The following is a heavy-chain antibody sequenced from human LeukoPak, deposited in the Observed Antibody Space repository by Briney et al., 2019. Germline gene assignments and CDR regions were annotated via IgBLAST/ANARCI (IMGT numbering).Heavy chain of an antibody. D-gene: IGHD1-1*01. CDR3: ARDGFTGPTTAYLDH. Sequence: GGSLRLSCAASGFTFSRYAMHWVRQTPGMGLVWVSRLAADGSGTNYADSVKGRFTIPRDNAKNTVSLQMSSLRAEDTAVYYCARDGFTGPTTAYLDHWGQGTLVTVSS. CDR2: LAADGSGT. CDR1: GFTFSRYA. V-gene: IGHV3-74*01. J-gene: IGHJ4*01.